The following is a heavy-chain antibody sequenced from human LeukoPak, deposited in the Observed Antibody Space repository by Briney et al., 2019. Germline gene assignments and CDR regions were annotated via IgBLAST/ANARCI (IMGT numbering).Heavy chain of an antibody. V-gene: IGHV3-9*01. D-gene: IGHD1-26*01. J-gene: IGHJ4*02. CDR3: ARPVVGTTSIFHY. CDR2: ISWNSGSI. CDR1: GFTFDDYA. Sequence: PGGSLRLSCAASGFTFDDYAMHWVRQAPGKGLEWVSGISWNSGSIGYADSVKGRFTISKDNAKNSLFLQMNTLRAEDTAVYYCARPVVGTTSIFHYWGQGTLVTVSS.